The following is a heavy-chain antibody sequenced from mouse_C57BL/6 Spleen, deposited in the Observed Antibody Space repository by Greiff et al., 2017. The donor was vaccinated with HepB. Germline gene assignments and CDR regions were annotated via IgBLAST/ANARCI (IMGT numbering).Heavy chain of an antibody. J-gene: IGHJ4*01. CDR1: GYSITSGYY. CDR3: AREGDYDGAYYATDY. V-gene: IGHV3-6*01. CDR2: ISYDGSN. D-gene: IGHD2-4*01. Sequence: VQLQQSGPGLVKPSQSLSLTCSVTGYSITSGYYWNWIRQFPGNKLEWMGYISYDGSNNYNPSLKNRISITRDTSKNQFFLKLNSVTTEDTATYYCAREGDYDGAYYATDYWGQGTSVTVSS.